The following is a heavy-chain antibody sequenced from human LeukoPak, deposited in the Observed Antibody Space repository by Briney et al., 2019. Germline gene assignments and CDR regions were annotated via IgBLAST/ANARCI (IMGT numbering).Heavy chain of an antibody. D-gene: IGHD5-18*01. J-gene: IGHJ6*03. CDR3: ARTTEGGYTYDYFYYYYMDV. CDR2: IYHSGST. CDR1: GYSISSGYY. V-gene: IGHV4-38-2*02. Sequence: SETLSLTCTVSGYSISSGYYWGWIRQPPGKGLEWIGSIYHSGSTNYNPSLNSRVTISVDTSKNQFSLKLSSVTAADTAVYYCARTTEGGYTYDYFYYYYMDVWGKGTTVTISS.